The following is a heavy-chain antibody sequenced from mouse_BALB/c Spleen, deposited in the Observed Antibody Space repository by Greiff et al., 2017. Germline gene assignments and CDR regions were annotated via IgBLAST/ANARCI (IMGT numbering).Heavy chain of an antibody. CDR1: GYAFTNYL. D-gene: IGHD1-1*01. CDR2: INPGSGGT. CDR3: ARWYYGSSAGFAY. J-gene: IGHJ3*01. V-gene: IGHV1-54*01. Sequence: QVQLQQSGAELVRPGTSVKVSCKASGYAFTNYLIEWVKQRPGQGLEWIGVINPGSGGTNYNEKFKGKATLTADKSSSTAYMQLSSLTSDDSAVYFCARWYYGSSAGFAYWGQGTLVTVSA.